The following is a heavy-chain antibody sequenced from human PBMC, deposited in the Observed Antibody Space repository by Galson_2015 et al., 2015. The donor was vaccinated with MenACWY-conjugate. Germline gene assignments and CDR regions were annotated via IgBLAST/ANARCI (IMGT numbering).Heavy chain of an antibody. V-gene: IGHV5-51*01. CDR3: ARGLDLNYYYAMDV. CDR2: DSDT. Sequence: DSDTRYSPSFQGQVTISADRSISTAYLQWSSLKASDTAMYYCARGLDLNYYYAMDVWGQGTAVTVSS. D-gene: IGHD1-7*01. J-gene: IGHJ6*02.